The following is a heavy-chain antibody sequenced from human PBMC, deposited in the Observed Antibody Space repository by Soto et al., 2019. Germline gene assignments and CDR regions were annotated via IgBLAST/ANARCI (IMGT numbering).Heavy chain of an antibody. CDR1: GGTFSSYA. V-gene: IGHV1-69*13. J-gene: IGHJ4*02. CDR3: TRGGTPIDY. Sequence: ASVKVSCKASGGTFSSYAISWVRQAPGQGLEWMGEIIPIFGTANYAQKFQGRVTITADESTSTAYMELSSLRSDDTAVYYYTRGGTPIDYWGQGTLVTVSS. D-gene: IGHD3-16*01. CDR2: IIPIFGTA.